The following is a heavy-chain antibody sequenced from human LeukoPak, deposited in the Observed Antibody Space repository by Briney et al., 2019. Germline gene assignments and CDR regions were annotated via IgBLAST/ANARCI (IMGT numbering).Heavy chain of an antibody. CDR3: ARKDNWNDGAYDF. Sequence: ASVKVSCKASGYTFTIYAMHWVRQAPGQRLEWMGWINAANGNTKYSQKLQGRVTITRDTSASTAYMELSSLRSEDTAVYYCARKDNWNDGAYDFWGQGTMAIVSS. J-gene: IGHJ3*01. V-gene: IGHV1-3*01. CDR1: GYTFTIYA. CDR2: INAANGNT. D-gene: IGHD1-20*01.